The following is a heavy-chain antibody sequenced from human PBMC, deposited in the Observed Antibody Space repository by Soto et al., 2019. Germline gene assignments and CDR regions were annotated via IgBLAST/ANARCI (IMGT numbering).Heavy chain of an antibody. CDR3: ARVMLTTVTTRDHYYDYKGMDV. Sequence: QVQLVQSGAEMKKPGSSVKVSCKASGGTFRNHGISWVRQAPGQGLEWVGEIIPDFGSGRFAEKFQGRVAITADNSATTAHCELSSLRSEDTAVSFCARVMLTTVTTRDHYYDYKGMDVWGQGTTVTVSS. CDR2: IIPDFGSG. V-gene: IGHV1-69*06. CDR1: GGTFRNHG. D-gene: IGHD4-17*01. J-gene: IGHJ6*02.